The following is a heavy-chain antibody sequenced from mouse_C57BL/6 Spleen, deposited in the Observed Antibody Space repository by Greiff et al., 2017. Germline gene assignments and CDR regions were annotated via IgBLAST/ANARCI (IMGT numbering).Heavy chain of an antibody. J-gene: IGHJ2*01. CDR2: IRSKSSNYAT. CDR1: GFTFNTYA. CDR3: VRDLNYYGSSYAFDY. Sequence: EVQLVESGGGLVQPKGSLKLSCAASGFTFNTYAMRWVRQAPGKGLEWVARIRSKSSNYATYYADSVKDRFTISRDDSQSMLYLQMNNLKTEDTAMYYCVRDLNYYGSSYAFDYWGQGTTLTVSS. V-gene: IGHV10-3*01. D-gene: IGHD1-1*01.